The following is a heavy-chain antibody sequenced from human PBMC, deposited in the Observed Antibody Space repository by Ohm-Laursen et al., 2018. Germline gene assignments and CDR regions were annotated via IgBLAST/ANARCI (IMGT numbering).Heavy chain of an antibody. D-gene: IGHD3-10*01. Sequence: ESLRLSCKGSGYSFTSYWIAWVRQMPGKGLEWMGIIYPGDSDTRYSPSFQGQVTISADKSISTAYLQWSSLKASDTAMYYCARGMYYYGSGSYQNWIDPWGQGTLVTVSS. CDR1: GYSFTSYW. CDR2: IYPGDSDT. V-gene: IGHV5-51*01. CDR3: ARGMYYYGSGSYQNWIDP. J-gene: IGHJ5*02.